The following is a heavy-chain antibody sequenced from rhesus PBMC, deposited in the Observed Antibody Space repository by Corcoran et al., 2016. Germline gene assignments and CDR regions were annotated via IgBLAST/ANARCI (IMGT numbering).Heavy chain of an antibody. Sequence: QVQLQESDPGLVRPSETLSLTCAVSGGSISGPYYWNWVRQSPGKGLEWIGNIFGDSAHPLFVPPLTSRVTISKDPSNTQFSLKLTSVTAADTAVYFCARDIGLIDYWGQGVLVTVSS. D-gene: IGHD1-1-1*01. V-gene: IGHV4S9*01. CDR1: GGSISGPYY. CDR3: ARDIGLIDY. J-gene: IGHJ4*01. CDR2: IFGDSAHP.